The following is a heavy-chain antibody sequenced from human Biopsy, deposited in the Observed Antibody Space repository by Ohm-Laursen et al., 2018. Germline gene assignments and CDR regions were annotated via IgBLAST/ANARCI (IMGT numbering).Heavy chain of an antibody. CDR1: GVSINGGRYY. D-gene: IGHD5-12*01. V-gene: IGHV4-31*03. CDR3: ARLGSGDYFPTFFDF. Sequence: TLSLTCTVSGVSINGGRYYWNWIRHHPGKGLEWIGNTFYSANTYSNPSLKSRVTISVDTSKNQFSLKLSSVTAADTAVYYCARLGSGDYFPTFFDFWGQGALVTVSS. J-gene: IGHJ4*02. CDR2: TFYSANT.